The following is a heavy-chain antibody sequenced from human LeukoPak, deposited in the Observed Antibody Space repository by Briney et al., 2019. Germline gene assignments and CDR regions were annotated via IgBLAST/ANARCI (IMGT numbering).Heavy chain of an antibody. CDR1: GFTLSSYW. V-gene: IGHV3-74*01. J-gene: IGHJ4*02. CDR3: ARGYSSSYRIDY. Sequence: GGSLRLSCAASGFTLSSYWMHWVRQAPGKGLVWVSRINGDGSSTSYADSVKGRFTISRDNAKNTLYLQMNSLRAEDTAVYYCARGYSSSYRIDYWGQGTLVTVSP. CDR2: INGDGSST. D-gene: IGHD6-6*01.